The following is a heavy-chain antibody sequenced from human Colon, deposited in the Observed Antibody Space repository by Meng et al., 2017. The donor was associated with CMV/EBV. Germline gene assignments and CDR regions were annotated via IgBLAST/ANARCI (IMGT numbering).Heavy chain of an antibody. CDR1: GFTFSSYA. Sequence: GESLKISCAASGFTFSSYAMSWVRQAPGKGLEWVSVISGSGGTTYYTDSVKGRFTVSRDNSKNTLYLQMNSLRAEDTAVYYCAKEVVVVPAANFDYWGQGTLVTVSS. CDR2: ISGSGGTT. J-gene: IGHJ4*02. V-gene: IGHV3-23*01. D-gene: IGHD2-2*01. CDR3: AKEVVVVPAANFDY.